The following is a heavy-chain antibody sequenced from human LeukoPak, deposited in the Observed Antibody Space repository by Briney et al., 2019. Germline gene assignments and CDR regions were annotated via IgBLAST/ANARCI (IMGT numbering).Heavy chain of an antibody. D-gene: IGHD6-19*01. Sequence: PSGTLSLTCAVSGGSISSGYWWSWVRQPPGKGLEWIGEIFHSGSTKYNPSLKSRVTISVDTSKNQFSLKLSSVTAADTAVYYCARGSWYSSGWYQGGYYMDVWGKGTTVTVSS. CDR2: IFHSGST. CDR3: ARGSWYSSGWYQGGYYMDV. J-gene: IGHJ6*03. CDR1: GGSISSGYW. V-gene: IGHV4-4*02.